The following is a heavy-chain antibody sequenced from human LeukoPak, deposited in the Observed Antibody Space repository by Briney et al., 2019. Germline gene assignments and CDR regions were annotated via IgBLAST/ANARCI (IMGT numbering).Heavy chain of an antibody. D-gene: IGHD6-13*01. CDR2: IKQDGSEK. Sequence: AESLRLSCAASGFTFSRYWMTWVRQAPGKGLEWVANIKQDGSEKYYVDSVKGRFTISRDNAKNSLYLQMNSLRAEDTAVYYCAGPHGSSWYYFDYWGQGTLVTVSS. CDR1: GFTFSRYW. V-gene: IGHV3-7*01. CDR3: AGPHGSSWYYFDY. J-gene: IGHJ4*02.